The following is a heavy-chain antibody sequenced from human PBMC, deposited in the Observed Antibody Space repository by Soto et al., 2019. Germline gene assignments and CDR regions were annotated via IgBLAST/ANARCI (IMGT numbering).Heavy chain of an antibody. CDR1: GYTFTNFG. V-gene: IGHV1-18*01. Sequence: GASVKVSCKTSGYTFTNFGLSWVRQAPGQGLEWMGWISAYNGNTNYAQNFQGRVTMTRDTSTSTVYMELSSLRSEDTAVYYCARDFVRTIQPYYYYYGMDVWGQGTTVTVSS. CDR2: ISAYNGNT. CDR3: ARDFVRTIQPYYYYYGMDV. J-gene: IGHJ6*02. D-gene: IGHD5-18*01.